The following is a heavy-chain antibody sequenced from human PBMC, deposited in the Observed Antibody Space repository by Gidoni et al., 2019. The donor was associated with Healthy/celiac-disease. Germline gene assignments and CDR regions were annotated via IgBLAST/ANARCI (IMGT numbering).Heavy chain of an antibody. J-gene: IGHJ5*02. Sequence: QLQLQESGSGLVKPSQTLSLPCAVSGGSISSVGYPWSWIRQPPGKGLEWIGYIYHSGSTYYNPSLKSRVTISVDRSKNQFSLKLSSVTAADTAVYYCARGDPPSYSSSWYNWFDPWGQGTLVTVSS. V-gene: IGHV4-30-2*01. CDR1: GGSISSVGYP. D-gene: IGHD6-13*01. CDR2: IYHSGST. CDR3: ARGDPPSYSSSWYNWFDP.